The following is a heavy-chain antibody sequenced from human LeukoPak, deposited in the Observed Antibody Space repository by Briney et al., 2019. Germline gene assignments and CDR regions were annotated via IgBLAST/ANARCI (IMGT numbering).Heavy chain of an antibody. D-gene: IGHD2-15*01. CDR1: GFPFRNHA. CDR2: ISNGKT. CDR3: VREAGYCASVCLKTNWFDP. J-gene: IGHJ5*02. V-gene: IGHV3-23*01. Sequence: PGGSLRLSCAASGFPFRNHAMGWVRQPPGKGLEWVSAISNGKTYYADSVRGRFTISRDDSKNMVYLQMNSLRVEDTARYYCVREAGYCASVCLKTNWFDPWGQGTLVTVSS.